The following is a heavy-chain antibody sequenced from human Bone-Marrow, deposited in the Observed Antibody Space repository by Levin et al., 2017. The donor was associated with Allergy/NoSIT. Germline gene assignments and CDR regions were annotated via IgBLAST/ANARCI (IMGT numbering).Heavy chain of an antibody. V-gene: IGHV3-15*01. CDR1: GFTLTNAW. CDR2: IKSQSDGGTI. D-gene: IGHD2-15*01. CDR3: ARDEACSGGSCYSYNWFDP. Sequence: GGSLRLSCAASGFTLTNAWMSWVRQAPGKGLEWVGRIKSQSDGGTIDYAAPVKGRFTLSRDDSKNVVYLQMNSLKTEDTAVYYCARDEACSGGSCYSYNWFDPWGQGTLVTVSS. J-gene: IGHJ5*02.